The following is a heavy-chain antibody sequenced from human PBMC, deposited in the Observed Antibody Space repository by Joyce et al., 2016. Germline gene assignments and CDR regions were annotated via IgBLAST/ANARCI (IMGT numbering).Heavy chain of an antibody. D-gene: IGHD1-26*01. Sequence: EVQLLESGGGLVQPGGSLRLSCAASGFTFSSYAMSWVRQAPGKGLEGVSAIGGSGFSTYYAESVKGRFTISRDNSKNTLYLQMSSLRAEDTAVYYCAKRGEVIATSAFDYWGQGTLVTVSS. CDR1: GFTFSSYA. CDR3: AKRGEVIATSAFDY. CDR2: IGGSGFST. V-gene: IGHV3-23*01. J-gene: IGHJ4*02.